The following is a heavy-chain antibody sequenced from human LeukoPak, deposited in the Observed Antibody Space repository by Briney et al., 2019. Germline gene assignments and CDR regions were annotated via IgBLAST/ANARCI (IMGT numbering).Heavy chain of an antibody. CDR3: ARDLTELGGNAARAFDI. V-gene: IGHV4-4*02. Sequence: TSETLSLTCAVSGGSISSSNWWSWVRQSPGKGLEWIGEIYHSGSTNYNPSLKSRVTISVDKSKNQFSLKLSSVTAADTAVYYCARDLTELGGNAARAFDIWGQGTMVTVSS. J-gene: IGHJ3*02. CDR1: GGSISSSNW. D-gene: IGHD4-23*01. CDR2: IYHSGST.